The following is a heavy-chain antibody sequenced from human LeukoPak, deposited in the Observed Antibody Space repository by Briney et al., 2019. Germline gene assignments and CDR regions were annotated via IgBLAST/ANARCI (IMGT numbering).Heavy chain of an antibody. CDR3: ARGEDDYVWGSYRSTRPFDY. D-gene: IGHD3-16*02. CDR2: IYPGDSET. Sequence: GESLKISCKGSGYSFTSYWIGWVRQMPGKGLEWMGIIYPGDSETRYSPSFQGQVTISADKSISTAYLQWSSLKASDTAMYYCARGEDDYVWGSYRSTRPFDYWGQGTLVTVSS. V-gene: IGHV5-51*01. CDR1: GYSFTSYW. J-gene: IGHJ4*02.